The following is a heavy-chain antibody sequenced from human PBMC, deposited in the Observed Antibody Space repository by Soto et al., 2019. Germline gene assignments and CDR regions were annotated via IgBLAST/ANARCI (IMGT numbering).Heavy chain of an antibody. D-gene: IGHD3-22*01. V-gene: IGHV4-31*03. CDR2: IDYSGRT. Sequence: QVQLQESGPGLVKPSQTLSLTCTVSSGSISSGGYYWSWIRQHPGKGLEWIGYIDYSGRTFYNPTLKSGVTISVDTSLNQFSLKQTSVAAADTAVYYCATDKDYYESSGPEDDAFAICGQPTVVPVSS. J-gene: IGHJ3*02. CDR1: SGSISSGGYY. CDR3: ATDKDYYESSGPEDDAFAI.